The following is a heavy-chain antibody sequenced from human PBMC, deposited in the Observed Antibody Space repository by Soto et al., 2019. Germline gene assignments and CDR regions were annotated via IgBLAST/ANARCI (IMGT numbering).Heavy chain of an antibody. CDR2: IYYSGST. CDR3: ARAPYRGTNSRGAFDM. V-gene: IGHV4-30-4*01. J-gene: IGHJ3*02. Sequence: QVQLQESGPGLVKPSQTLSLTCTVSGGSISGGDYYWSWIRQPPGKDLEWIGYIYYSGSTYYNPSLKSRITISVDTSKNQFSLTLTSLTAADTAVYYRARAPYRGTNSRGAFDMWGQGTLVTVSS. CDR1: GGSISGGDYY. D-gene: IGHD2-8*01.